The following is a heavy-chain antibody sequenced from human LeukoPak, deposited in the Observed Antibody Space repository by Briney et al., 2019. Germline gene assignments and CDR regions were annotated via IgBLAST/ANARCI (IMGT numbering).Heavy chain of an antibody. CDR1: GFPFSSYG. Sequence: GGSLRLSCAASGFPFSSYGMHWVRQAPGKGLEWVAFTRYDGSNKYYADSVKGRFTISRDNSKNTLYLQMNSLRAEDTAVFYCAKDLVHEGSGWYHFDYWGQGTLVTVSS. J-gene: IGHJ4*02. V-gene: IGHV3-30*02. D-gene: IGHD6-19*01. CDR2: TRYDGSNK. CDR3: AKDLVHEGSGWYHFDY.